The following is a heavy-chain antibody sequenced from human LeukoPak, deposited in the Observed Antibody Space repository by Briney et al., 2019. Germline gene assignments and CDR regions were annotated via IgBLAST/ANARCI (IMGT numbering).Heavy chain of an antibody. V-gene: IGHV4-61*05. CDR3: ASILPDRYCSGGSCHYAFDI. J-gene: IGHJ3*02. Sequence: SETLSLTCTVSGGSISSSSYYWGWIRQPPGKGLEWIGYIYYSGSTNYNPSLKSRVTISVDTSKNQLFLKLSSVTAADTAVYYCASILPDRYCSGGSCHYAFDIWGQGTMVTVSS. CDR1: GGSISSSSYY. D-gene: IGHD2-15*01. CDR2: IYYSGST.